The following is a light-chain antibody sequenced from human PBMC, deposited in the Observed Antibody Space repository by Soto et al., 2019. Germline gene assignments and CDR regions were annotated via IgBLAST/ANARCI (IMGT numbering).Light chain of an antibody. V-gene: IGKV1-33*01. CDR2: DAS. CDR1: QDISNY. J-gene: IGKJ1*01. Sequence: DIQMTQSPSSLSASVGDRVTITCQASQDISNYLNWYQQKPGKAPKLLIYDASNLETGVPSRLSGSGSGTDFTFTISSLQPEDIATYYCQQYDNLWTFGQGTKVDIK. CDR3: QQYDNLWT.